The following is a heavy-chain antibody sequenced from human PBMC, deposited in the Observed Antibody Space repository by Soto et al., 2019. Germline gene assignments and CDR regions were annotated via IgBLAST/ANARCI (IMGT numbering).Heavy chain of an antibody. Sequence: SETLSLTCTVSGCSISSGGYYWSWFRQHPGKGLEWIGYIYYSGSTYYNPALKSRVTISVDTSRNQFSLKLSSVTAAATAVYSCARAAGSYGDYPKWFDPWGQGTLVTVYS. CDR1: GCSISSGGYY. D-gene: IGHD4-17*01. CDR3: ARAAGSYGDYPKWFDP. V-gene: IGHV4-31*03. CDR2: IYYSGST. J-gene: IGHJ5*02.